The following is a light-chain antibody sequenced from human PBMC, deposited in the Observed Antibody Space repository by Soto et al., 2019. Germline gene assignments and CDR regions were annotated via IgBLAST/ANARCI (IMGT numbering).Light chain of an antibody. CDR1: QSVSSN. CDR3: QQRNDWPPYT. CDR2: GAS. V-gene: IGKV3-15*01. Sequence: EIVMTQSPATLSVSPGERATLSCRASQSVSSNLAWYQQKPGQAPRLLIYGASTRATGIPARFSGSGSGTEFTLTISSLQSEDFAVYYCQQRNDWPPYTFGQGTKLEIK. J-gene: IGKJ2*01.